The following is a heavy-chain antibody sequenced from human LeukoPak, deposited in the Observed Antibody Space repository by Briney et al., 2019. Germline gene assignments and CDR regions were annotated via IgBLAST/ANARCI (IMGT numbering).Heavy chain of an antibody. CDR1: GFTFSIYE. D-gene: IGHD3-3*01. CDR2: ISSSDNTI. V-gene: IGHV3-48*03. J-gene: IGHJ6*03. Sequence: PGGSLRLSCEASGFTFSIYEMNWVRQAPGKGLEWVSYISSSDNTIYYADSVKGRFTISRDNAKNSLYLQMNSLRAEDTAVYYCARLITIFGVVPPEGDMDVWGKGTTVTVSS. CDR3: ARLITIFGVVPPEGDMDV.